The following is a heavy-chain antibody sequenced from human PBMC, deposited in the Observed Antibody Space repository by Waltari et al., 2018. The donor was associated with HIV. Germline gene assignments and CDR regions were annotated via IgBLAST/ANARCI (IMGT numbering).Heavy chain of an antibody. Sequence: QVQLQQWGAGLLKPSETLSLTCAVYGGSFSGYYWSWIRQPPGKGREWIGEINHSGSTNYNPSLKSRVTISVDTSKNQFSLKLSSVTAADTAVYYCAGVLMVYAISGDYYGMDVWGQGTTVTVSS. D-gene: IGHD2-8*01. CDR2: INHSGST. CDR1: GGSFSGYY. J-gene: IGHJ6*02. CDR3: AGVLMVYAISGDYYGMDV. V-gene: IGHV4-34*01.